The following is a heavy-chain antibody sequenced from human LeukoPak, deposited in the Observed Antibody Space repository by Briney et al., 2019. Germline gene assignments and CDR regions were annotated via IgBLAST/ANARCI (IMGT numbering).Heavy chain of an antibody. V-gene: IGHV4-4*07. J-gene: IGHJ4*02. CDR1: GGSMSRYY. D-gene: IGHD3-22*01. Sequence: SETLSLTCTVSGGSMSRYYWSWIRQPAGKGLEWIGRIYTSGSTNYNPSLKSQVTMSVDTSKNQFSLKLNSVTAADTAVYYCARGGGYDSSGYYRWGQGTLVTVSS. CDR2: IYTSGST. CDR3: ARGGGYDSSGYYR.